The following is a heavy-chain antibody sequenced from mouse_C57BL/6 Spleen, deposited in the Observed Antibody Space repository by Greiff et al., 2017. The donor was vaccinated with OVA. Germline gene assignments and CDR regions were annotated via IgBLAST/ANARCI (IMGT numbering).Heavy chain of an antibody. Sequence: EVKLVESEGGLVQPGSSMKLSCTASGFTFSDYYMAWVRQVPEKGLEWVANINYDGSSTYYLDSLKSRFIISRDNAKNILYLQMSSLKSEDTATYYCARGDYYGSLFDYWGQGTTLTVSS. J-gene: IGHJ2*01. CDR3: ARGDYYGSLFDY. CDR1: GFTFSDYY. CDR2: INYDGSST. V-gene: IGHV5-16*01. D-gene: IGHD1-1*01.